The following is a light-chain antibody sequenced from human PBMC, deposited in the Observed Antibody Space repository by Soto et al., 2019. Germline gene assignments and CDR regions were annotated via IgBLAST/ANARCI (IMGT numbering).Light chain of an antibody. V-gene: IGLV1-47*01. CDR3: GGWDDSLSGPV. CDR2: RNN. CDR1: SSNIGSNY. J-gene: IGLJ2*01. Sequence: QSVLTQPPSASGTPGQRVNISCSGSSSNIGSNYVYWYRQFPGTAPKLLIQRNNQRPSGVPARFSGSKSGTSACLAISGLRSEDEADYYCGGWDDSLSGPVFGGGTKLTVL.